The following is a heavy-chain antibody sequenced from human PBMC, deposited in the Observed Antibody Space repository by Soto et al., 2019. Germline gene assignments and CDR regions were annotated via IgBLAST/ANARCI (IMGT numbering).Heavy chain of an antibody. V-gene: IGHV3-23*01. Sequence: GGSLRLSCAASGFTFRDYWMHWVRQVPGKGLEWVSAISGSGGSTYYADSVKGRFTISRDNSKNTLYLQMNSLRAEDTAVYYCAKDAVYQLLWSSSSWSYFDYWGQGTLVTVSS. CDR3: AKDAVYQLLWSSSSWSYFDY. CDR1: GFTFRDYW. D-gene: IGHD6-13*01. J-gene: IGHJ4*02. CDR2: ISGSGGST.